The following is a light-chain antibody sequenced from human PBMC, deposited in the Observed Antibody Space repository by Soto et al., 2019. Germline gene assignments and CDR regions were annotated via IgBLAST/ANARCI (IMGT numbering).Light chain of an antibody. CDR1: VLAKKY. CDR3: YSAADNSWV. J-gene: IGLJ3*02. CDR2: KDR. Sequence: SYELTQPSSVSVSPGQTARITCSGDVLAKKYARWFQQKPGQAPVLVISKDRERPSGIPERFSGSSSGTTVTLTISGAQVEDEADYYCYSAADNSWVFGGGTKVTVL. V-gene: IGLV3-27*01.